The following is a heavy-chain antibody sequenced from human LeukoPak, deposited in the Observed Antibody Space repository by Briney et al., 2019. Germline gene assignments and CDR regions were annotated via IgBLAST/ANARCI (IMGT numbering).Heavy chain of an antibody. CDR1: GFTFSGYY. D-gene: IGHD6-13*01. J-gene: IGHJ5*02. V-gene: IGHV4-34*01. CDR2: INHSGST. Sequence: GSLRLSCAASGFTFSGYYWSWIRQPPGKGLEWIGEINHSGSTNYNPSLKSRVTISVDTSKNQFSLKLRSVTAADTAVYYCARAGSIAAAGKAWGQGTLVTVSS. CDR3: ARAGSIAAAGKA.